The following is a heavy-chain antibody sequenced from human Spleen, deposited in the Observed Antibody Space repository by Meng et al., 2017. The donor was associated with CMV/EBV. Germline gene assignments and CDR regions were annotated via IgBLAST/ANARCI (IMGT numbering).Heavy chain of an antibody. CDR1: GCYRTGSDVG. J-gene: IGHJ4*02. CDR3: AHVPPYGAGTFDY. D-gene: IGHD4/OR15-4a*01. V-gene: IGHV2-5*02. CDR2: IYWDDDK. Sequence: GCYRTGSDVGVGWLRQTTGKAVECLAQIYWDDDKRYSPSLKSRISITKDTSENQVVLTMTNMDPVDTATYYCAHVPPYGAGTFDYWGQGTLVTVSS.